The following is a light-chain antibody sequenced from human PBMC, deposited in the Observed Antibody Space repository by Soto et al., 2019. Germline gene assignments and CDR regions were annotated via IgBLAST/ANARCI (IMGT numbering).Light chain of an antibody. Sequence: DIQMTQSPSTLSASVGDRATITCRASQNINTWLAWYQQRPGKAPKVLIYTASSLQNGVSSRFSGSGSGTDFALTISSLQPDDFATYYCQQYDSYPLTFGQGTKVEIK. CDR3: QQYDSYPLT. J-gene: IGKJ2*01. V-gene: IGKV1-5*03. CDR2: TAS. CDR1: QNINTW.